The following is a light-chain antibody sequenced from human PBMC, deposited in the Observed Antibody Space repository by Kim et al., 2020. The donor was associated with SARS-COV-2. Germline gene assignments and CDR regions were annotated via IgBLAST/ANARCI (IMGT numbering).Light chain of an antibody. CDR2: GNS. V-gene: IGLV1-40*01. Sequence: TISCTGSSSNIGAGYDVHWYQQLPGTAPKLLIYGNSNRPSGVPDRFSGSKSGTSASLAITGLQAEDEADYYCQSYDSSLSGSSVVFGGGTQLTVL. CDR1: SSNIGAGYD. CDR3: QSYDSSLSGSSVV. J-gene: IGLJ2*01.